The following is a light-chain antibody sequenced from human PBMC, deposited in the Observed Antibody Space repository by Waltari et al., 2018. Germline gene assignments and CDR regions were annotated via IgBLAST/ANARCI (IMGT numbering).Light chain of an antibody. Sequence: QSALTQPASVSGSPGQSITISCTGTTSDIGAYDYVPWYQQHPGKAPKLIIYDVSNRPSGISDRFSGSKSVNTASLTISGLQAEDEGYYYCSSYSSTNTLAVVFGGGTKLTVL. V-gene: IGLV2-14*03. CDR3: SSYSSTNTLAVV. CDR2: DVS. CDR1: TSDIGAYDY. J-gene: IGLJ3*02.